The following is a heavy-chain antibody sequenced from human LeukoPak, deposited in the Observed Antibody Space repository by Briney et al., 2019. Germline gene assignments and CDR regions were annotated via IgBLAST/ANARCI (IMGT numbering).Heavy chain of an antibody. CDR1: GFTFSSYA. Sequence: GGSLRLSCAASGFTFSSYAMSWVRKAPGKGLEWVSAISGSGGSTYYADSVKGRFTISRDNSKNTLYLQMNSLRAEDTAVYYGAKLKRNSSSWYYMRRWGQGTLVTVSS. J-gene: IGHJ4*02. CDR3: AKLKRNSSSWYYMRR. D-gene: IGHD6-13*01. CDR2: ISGSGGST. V-gene: IGHV3-23*01.